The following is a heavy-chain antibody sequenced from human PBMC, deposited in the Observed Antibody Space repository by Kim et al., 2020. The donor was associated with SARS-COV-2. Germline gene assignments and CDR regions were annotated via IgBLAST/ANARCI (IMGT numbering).Heavy chain of an antibody. CDR3: ANEGRSSSWAHLY. Sequence: GGSLRLSCAASGFTFSSYGMHWVRQAPGKGLEWVAVLWYDGSRKYYVDSVKGRFTISRDNSKNTLYLQMNSLRSEDTAVYYCANEGRSSSWAHLYWGEGTLVTVSS. J-gene: IGHJ4*02. CDR2: LWYDGSRK. D-gene: IGHD2-2*01. CDR1: GFTFSSYG. V-gene: IGHV3-33*06.